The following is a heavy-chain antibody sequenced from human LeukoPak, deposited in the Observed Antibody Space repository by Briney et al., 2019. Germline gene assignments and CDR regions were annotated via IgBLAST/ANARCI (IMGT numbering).Heavy chain of an antibody. Sequence: GGSLRLSCAASGFTFSSYAMSWVRQAPGKGLEWVSAISGSGGSTYYADSVKGRFTISRDNSKNTLYLQMNSLRAEDTAVYYCAKAYYYDSSGYYFTGLRDAFDIWGQGTMVTVSS. CDR1: GFTFSSYA. CDR3: AKAYYYDSSGYYFTGLRDAFDI. V-gene: IGHV3-23*01. D-gene: IGHD3-22*01. CDR2: ISGSGGST. J-gene: IGHJ3*02.